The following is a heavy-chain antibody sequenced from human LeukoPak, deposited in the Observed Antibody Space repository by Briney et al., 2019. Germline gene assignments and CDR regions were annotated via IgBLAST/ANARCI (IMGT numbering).Heavy chain of an antibody. V-gene: IGHV1-2*06. CDR3: ARDLKYQLLLGWFDP. J-gene: IGHJ5*02. CDR2: INPNNGVT. D-gene: IGHD2-21*01. Sequence: VASVKVSCKASGYTFTGYYIHWVRQAPGQGLEWMGRINPNNGVTNYAQKFQGRVTVTRDTSISIVYMELRRLRSDDTAVYYCARDLKYQLLLGWFDPWGQGSLVTVSS. CDR1: GYTFTGYY.